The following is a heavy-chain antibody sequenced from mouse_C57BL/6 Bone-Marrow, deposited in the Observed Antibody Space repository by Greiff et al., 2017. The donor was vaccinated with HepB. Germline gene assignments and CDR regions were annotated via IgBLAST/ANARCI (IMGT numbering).Heavy chain of an antibody. CDR2: IYPGDGDT. J-gene: IGHJ2*01. CDR1: GYAFSSSW. V-gene: IGHV1-82*01. CDR3: ARGPILRDY. Sequence: VQLKESGPELVKPGASVKISCKASGYAFSSSWMNWVKQRPGKGLEWIGRIYPGDGDTNYNGKFKGKATLTADKSSSTAYMQLSSLTSEDSAVYFCARGPILRDYWGQGTTLTVSS. D-gene: IGHD1-1*01.